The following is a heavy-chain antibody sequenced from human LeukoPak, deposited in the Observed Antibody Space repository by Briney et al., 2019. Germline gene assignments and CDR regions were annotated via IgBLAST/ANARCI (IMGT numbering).Heavy chain of an antibody. D-gene: IGHD3-3*01. CDR2: ISSSSGYI. Sequence: GGSLRLSCAASGFTFSSYSMNWVRRAPGKGLEWVSSISSSSGYIYYADSVKGRFTISRDNAKNSLYLQMNSLRAEDTAVYYCARCYDFWSDYAANPNQYYNMDVWGKGTTVIVSS. J-gene: IGHJ6*03. V-gene: IGHV3-21*01. CDR1: GFTFSSYS. CDR3: ARCYDFWSDYAANPNQYYNMDV.